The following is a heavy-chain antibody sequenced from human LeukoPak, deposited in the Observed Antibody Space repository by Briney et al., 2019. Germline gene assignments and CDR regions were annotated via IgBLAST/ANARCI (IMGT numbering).Heavy chain of an antibody. Sequence: GGSLRLSCAASGFTFGRYAMISFDGTKEYYAEPVKGRFTISRDNSKHTLYLQMNSLRPEDTALYYCARAKWQRRGSIDYWGQGTLVTVSS. CDR1: GFTFGRYA. D-gene: IGHD1-26*01. V-gene: IGHV3-30*01. CDR2: ISFDGTKE. J-gene: IGHJ4*02. CDR3: ARAKWQRRGSIDY.